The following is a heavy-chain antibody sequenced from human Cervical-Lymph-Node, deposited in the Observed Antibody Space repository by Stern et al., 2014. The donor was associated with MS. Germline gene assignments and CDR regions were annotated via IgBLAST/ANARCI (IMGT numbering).Heavy chain of an antibody. CDR2: IYYSGAT. CDR1: GASVGGGDWY. D-gene: IGHD1-1*01. J-gene: IGHJ3*02. Sequence: VQLVESGPGLVKPSQTLSLACAVSGASVGGGDWYWGWIRKPPGKGLEWLGHIYYSGATHYKPSLKSRLIISLDTSKNQFSLNLTSVTAADTAVYYCAGAIGKYELLESFDMWGQGTMVTVSS. CDR3: AGAIGKYELLESFDM. V-gene: IGHV4-30-4*01.